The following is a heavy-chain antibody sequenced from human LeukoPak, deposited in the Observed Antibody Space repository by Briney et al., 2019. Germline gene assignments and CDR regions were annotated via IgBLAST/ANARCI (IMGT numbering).Heavy chain of an antibody. J-gene: IGHJ4*02. Sequence: GASVKVSCKASGYTFTGYYIHLVRQAPGQGLEWMGWINPNTGDTNYAQKFQGRVTMTRDTSISTAYMELSRLRSDDTAVYYCARHFYCSSTSCYLPIGYWGQGTLVTVSS. CDR2: INPNTGDT. CDR3: ARHFYCSSTSCYLPIGY. V-gene: IGHV1-2*02. D-gene: IGHD2-2*01. CDR1: GYTFTGYY.